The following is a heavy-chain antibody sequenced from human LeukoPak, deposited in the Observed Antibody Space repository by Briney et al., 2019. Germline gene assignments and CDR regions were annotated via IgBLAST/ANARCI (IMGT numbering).Heavy chain of an antibody. CDR2: IIPISGTA. Sequence: ASVKVSCKTSGGTFTSYAITWVRQAPGQGLEWMGKIIPISGTANYAQKFQGRVTITTDESTSTAYMELSSLRSEDTAVYYCARENDAFDIWGQGTMVTVSS. CDR3: ARENDAFDI. J-gene: IGHJ3*02. CDR1: GGTFTSYA. V-gene: IGHV1-69*05.